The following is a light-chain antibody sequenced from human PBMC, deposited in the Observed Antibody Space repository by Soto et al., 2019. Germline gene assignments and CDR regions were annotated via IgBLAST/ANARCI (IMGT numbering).Light chain of an antibody. Sequence: QSVLTQPASVSGSPGQSIAISCTGTRSDVGAYNYVSWYQQHPGKAPKLMISEVTNRPSGVSDRFSGSKSGNTASLTISGLQAEDEADYYCSSYAGGNSYVFGSGAKVTVL. CDR1: RSDVGAYNY. J-gene: IGLJ1*01. CDR2: EVT. V-gene: IGLV2-14*01. CDR3: SSYAGGNSYV.